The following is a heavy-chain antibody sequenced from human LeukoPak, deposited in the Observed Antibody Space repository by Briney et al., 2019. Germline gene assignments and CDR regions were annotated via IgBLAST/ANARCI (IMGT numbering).Heavy chain of an antibody. Sequence: GGSLRLSCAASGFTFSSYSMSWVRQAPGKGLEWVSAISRSGGTTFYADSVKGRFTISRDNSKNTLYLQMDSLRAEDTAIYYVTRTAQYNCFDPWGQGTLVTVSS. CDR3: TRTAQYNCFDP. J-gene: IGHJ5*02. CDR1: GFTFSSYS. CDR2: ISRSGGTT. V-gene: IGHV3-23*01. D-gene: IGHD1-7*01.